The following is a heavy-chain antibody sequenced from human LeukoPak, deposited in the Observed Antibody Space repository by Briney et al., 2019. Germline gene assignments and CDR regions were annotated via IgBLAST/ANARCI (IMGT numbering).Heavy chain of an antibody. J-gene: IGHJ1*01. CDR2: IYYSGST. V-gene: IGHV4-31*03. Sequence: SETLSLTCTVSGGSISSGGYYWSWIRQHPGKGLEWIGYIYYSGSTYYNPSLKSRVTISVDTSKNQFSLKLSSVTAADTAVYYCARNPLSGYVSTVTAEYFQHWGQGTLVTVSS. D-gene: IGHD4-17*01. CDR1: GGSISSGGYY. CDR3: ARNPLSGYVSTVTAEYFQH.